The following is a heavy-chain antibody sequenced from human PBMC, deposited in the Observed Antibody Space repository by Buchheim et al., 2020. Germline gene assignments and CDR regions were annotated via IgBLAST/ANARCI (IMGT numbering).Heavy chain of an antibody. J-gene: IGHJ4*02. CDR1: GFTFSSYE. CDR3: ARKLSGYYYTWYFDY. D-gene: IGHD3-22*01. CDR2: ISISGSTI. V-gene: IGHV3-48*03. Sequence: EVQLVESGGGLVQPGGSLRLSCAASGFTFSSYEMNWVRQAPGKGLEWVSYISISGSTIYYAYSLKGRFTISRDNAKNSLYLQMNSLRAEDTAVYYCARKLSGYYYTWYFDYWGQGTL.